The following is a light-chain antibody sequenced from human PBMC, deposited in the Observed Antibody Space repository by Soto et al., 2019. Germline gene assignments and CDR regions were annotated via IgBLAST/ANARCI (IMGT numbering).Light chain of an antibody. CDR2: DAS. CDR1: QSVGGT. V-gene: IGKV1-5*01. J-gene: IGKJ1*01. CDR3: QQYETYSRT. Sequence: DIQMTQSPSTLSASVGDRFTITCRASQSVGGTLAWYQQKPGKAPKLLIFDASSLERGVPSRFSGSGSGTEFSLTISSLQPDDFATYYCQQYETYSRTFGQGTKVDIK.